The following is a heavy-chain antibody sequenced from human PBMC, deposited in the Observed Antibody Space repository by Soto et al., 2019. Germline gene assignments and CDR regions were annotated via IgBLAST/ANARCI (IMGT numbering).Heavy chain of an antibody. Sequence: QVQLQQSGPGLVKPSQTLSLTCAISGDSVSSNSATWDWIRQSPSRGLEWLGRTYYRSKWYNEYAVSVKSRITIIRATSIIQASLQLNSVTPDDTAVYYCAILIGNSWSASCGQGTLVTFAS. CDR2: TYYRSKWYN. CDR3: AILIGNSWSAS. CDR1: GDSVSSNSAT. J-gene: IGHJ5*01. V-gene: IGHV6-1*01. D-gene: IGHD3-16*01.